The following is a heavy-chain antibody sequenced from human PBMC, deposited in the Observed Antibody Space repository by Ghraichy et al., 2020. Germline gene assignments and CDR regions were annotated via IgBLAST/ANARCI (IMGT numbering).Heavy chain of an antibody. J-gene: IGHJ4*02. CDR2: ISSSSSYI. V-gene: IGHV3-21*01. CDR3: ARERVGLLRYFGSFDY. CDR1: GFTFSSYS. D-gene: IGHD3-9*01. Sequence: GESLNISCAASGFTFSSYSMNWVRQAPGKGLEWVSSISSSSSYIYYADSVKGRFTISRDNAKNSLYLQMNSLRAEDTAVYYCARERVGLLRYFGSFDYWGQGTLVTVSS.